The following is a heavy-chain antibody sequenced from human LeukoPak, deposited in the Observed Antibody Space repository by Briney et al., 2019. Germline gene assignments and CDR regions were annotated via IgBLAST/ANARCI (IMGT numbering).Heavy chain of an antibody. V-gene: IGHV4-61*08. Sequence: PSQTLSLTCTVSGGSISSGGYYWSWIRQHPGEGLEWIGYIYYSGSTNYNHSLKRRVTISVDTSKNQFSLKLSSVTAADTAVYYCARDDYYYYGMDVWGQGTTVTVSS. CDR3: ARDDYYYYGMDV. J-gene: IGHJ6*02. CDR1: GGSISSGGYY. CDR2: IYYSGST.